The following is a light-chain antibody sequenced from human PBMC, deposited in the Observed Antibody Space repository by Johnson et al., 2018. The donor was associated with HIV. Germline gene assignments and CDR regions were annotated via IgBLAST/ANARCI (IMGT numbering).Light chain of an antibody. V-gene: IGLV1-51*01. J-gene: IGLJ1*01. CDR2: DND. CDR3: GTWDSGLGALYV. Sequence: QSVLTQPPSVSAAPGQKVTISCSGSYSNIGNNYVSWYQQVPGTAPKLLIYDNDKRPSGIPDRFSGSKSGTSATLGITGLQTGDEADYYCGTWDSGLGALYVFGTGTKVTVL. CDR1: YSNIGNNY.